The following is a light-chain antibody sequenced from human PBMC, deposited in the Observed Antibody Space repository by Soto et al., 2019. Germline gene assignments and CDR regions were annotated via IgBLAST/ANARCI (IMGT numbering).Light chain of an antibody. J-gene: IGKJ1*01. CDR2: VAS. CDR3: QQYDTFPRT. V-gene: IGKV1-5*01. CDR1: QNINKW. Sequence: DIQMTQSPSTLSASVGDRVVITCRASQNINKWLAWYQQKPGKAPKFLIYVASTLETGVRSRFSGSGSGTESTLTISSLQPDDFATFYCQQYDTFPRTFGQGTKV.